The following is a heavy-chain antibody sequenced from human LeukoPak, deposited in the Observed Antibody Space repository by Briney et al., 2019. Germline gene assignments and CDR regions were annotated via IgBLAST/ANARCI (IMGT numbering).Heavy chain of an antibody. Sequence: PGGSLRLSCAASGFTFNNYGMHWVRQAPGKGLEWLAFVRYDGTNKNYGDSVKGRFTISRDNSKNMLYVQMNSLRTADTPLYYCAKESGPYSSGWWEQLEYYFDYWGQGILVTVSS. CDR2: VRYDGTNK. CDR3: AKESGPYSSGWWEQLEYYFDY. D-gene: IGHD6-19*01. CDR1: GFTFNNYG. V-gene: IGHV3-30*02. J-gene: IGHJ4*02.